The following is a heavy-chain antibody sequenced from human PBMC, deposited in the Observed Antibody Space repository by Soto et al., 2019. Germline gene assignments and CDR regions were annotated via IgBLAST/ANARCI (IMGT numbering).Heavy chain of an antibody. CDR2: ISGSGGST. CDR1: GFTFSSYA. Sequence: GGSLRLSCAASGFTFSSYAMSWVRQAPGKGLEWVSAISGSGGSTYYADSVKGRFTISRDNSKNTLYLQMNSLRAEDTAVYYCATYYYDSSGDPDYFDYWGQGTLVTVSS. V-gene: IGHV3-23*01. J-gene: IGHJ4*02. D-gene: IGHD3-22*01. CDR3: ATYYYDSSGDPDYFDY.